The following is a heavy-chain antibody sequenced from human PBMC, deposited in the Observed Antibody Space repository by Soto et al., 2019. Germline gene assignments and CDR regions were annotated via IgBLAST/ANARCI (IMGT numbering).Heavy chain of an antibody. CDR1: GFTFSSYA. D-gene: IGHD3-22*01. CDR2: MSGGGGST. V-gene: IGHV3-23*01. CDR3: TKLRTITTGASDC. Sequence: EVQLLESGGGVVQPGGSLRLSCAASGFTFSSYAMSWVRQAPGQGLEWVSAMSGGGGSTDYADSVKGRFTISRDNSKNTLYLEMTSLRAADTAVYYCTKLRTITTGASDCWGQGTLVTVSS. J-gene: IGHJ4*02.